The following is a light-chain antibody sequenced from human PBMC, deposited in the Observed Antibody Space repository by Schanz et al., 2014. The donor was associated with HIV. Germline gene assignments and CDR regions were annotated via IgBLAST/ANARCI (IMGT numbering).Light chain of an antibody. J-gene: IGLJ1*01. Sequence: QSALTQPASVSGSPGQSITISCTGTSSDVGGYNLVSWYQHPPGKAPKLMVYDVSKRPSGVSNRFSGSKSGNTASLTISGLQAEDEADYYCCSYAGSSTFYVFGTGTKLTVL. V-gene: IGLV2-23*02. CDR2: DVS. CDR3: CSYAGSSTFYV. CDR1: SSDVGGYNL.